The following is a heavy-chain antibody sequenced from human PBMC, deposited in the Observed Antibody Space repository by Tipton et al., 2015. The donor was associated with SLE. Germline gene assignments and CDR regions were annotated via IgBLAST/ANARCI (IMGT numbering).Heavy chain of an antibody. CDR1: GGTFSSYT. D-gene: IGHD6-13*01. CDR2: IIPILGIA. J-gene: IGHJ4*02. V-gene: IGHV1-69*04. Sequence: QSGPEVKKPGSSVKVSCKASGGTFSSYTISWVRQAPGQGLEWMGRIIPILGIANYAQKFQGRVTITADKSTSTAYMELSSLRSEDTAVYYCARDIPRGAAADDYWGQGTLVTVSS. CDR3: ARDIPRGAAADDY.